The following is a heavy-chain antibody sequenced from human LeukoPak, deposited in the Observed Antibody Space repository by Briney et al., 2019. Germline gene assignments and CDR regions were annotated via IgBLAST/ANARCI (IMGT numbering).Heavy chain of an antibody. V-gene: IGHV5-51*01. D-gene: IGHD3-9*01. CDR1: GYIFTSYW. CDR2: IYPGDSGT. Sequence: GESLKISCKCSGYIFTSYWIGWARQLPGKGLEWMGIIYPGDSGTRYSPSFQGQVTISADKSISTAYLQWSSLKASDTAMYYCARLTYDILTGHSDAFDIWGQGTMVTVSS. CDR3: ARLTYDILTGHSDAFDI. J-gene: IGHJ3*02.